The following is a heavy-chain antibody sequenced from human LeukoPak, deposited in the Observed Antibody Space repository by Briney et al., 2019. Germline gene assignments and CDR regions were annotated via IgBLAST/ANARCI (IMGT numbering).Heavy chain of an antibody. J-gene: IGHJ3*02. CDR3: ARDRPYDILTGYDAFDI. D-gene: IGHD3-9*01. CDR1: GYSISSGYY. Sequence: SETLSLTCAVSGYSISSGYYWGWIRQPPGKGLEWIGSIYHSGSTYYNPSLKSRVTISVDTSKNQFSLKLSSVTAADTAVYYCARDRPYDILTGYDAFDIWGQGTMVTVSS. CDR2: IYHSGST. V-gene: IGHV4-38-2*02.